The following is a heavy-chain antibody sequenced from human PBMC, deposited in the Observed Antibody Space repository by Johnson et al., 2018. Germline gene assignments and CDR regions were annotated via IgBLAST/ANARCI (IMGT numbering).Heavy chain of an antibody. D-gene: IGHD1-26*01. CDR3: AKDKGTGWTYSEPRGSYYYYYYMDV. CDR1: GFTFDDYA. V-gene: IGHV3-9*01. CDR2: ISWNSGYI. J-gene: IGHJ6*03. Sequence: VQLVQSGGVLVQXGGSLRLSCAASGFTFDDYAMHWVRQAPGKGLEWVSGISWNSGYIAYADSGKGRVTISRDNAKNPLYLQMNSLRAEDTAVYYCAKDKGTGWTYSEPRGSYYYYYYMDVWGKGTTVTVSS.